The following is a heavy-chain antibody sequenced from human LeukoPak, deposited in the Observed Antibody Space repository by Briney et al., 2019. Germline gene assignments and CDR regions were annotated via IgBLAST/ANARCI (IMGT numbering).Heavy chain of an antibody. CDR1: GFTVSSNY. D-gene: IGHD4-17*01. Sequence: PGGSLRLSCAASGFTVSSNYMSWVRQAPGKGLEWVSVIYSGGSTYYADSVKGRFTISRDNSKNTLYLQMNSLRAEDTAVYYCARVDYGDHGFDYWGQGTLVTVSS. J-gene: IGHJ4*02. CDR3: ARVDYGDHGFDY. CDR2: IYSGGST. V-gene: IGHV3-66*01.